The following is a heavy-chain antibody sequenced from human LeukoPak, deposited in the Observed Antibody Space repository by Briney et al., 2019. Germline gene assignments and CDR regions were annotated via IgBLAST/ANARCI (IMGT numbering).Heavy chain of an antibody. V-gene: IGHV4-4*07. D-gene: IGHD6-13*01. CDR3: ARGGYSSSWYYFDY. Sequence: PSETLSLTCTVSGGSISSYYWSWIRQPAGKGLEWIGRIYTSGSTNHNPSLKSRVTMSVDTSKNQFSLKLSSVTAADTAVYYCARGGYSSSWYYFDYWGQGTLVTVSS. CDR2: IYTSGST. J-gene: IGHJ4*02. CDR1: GGSISSYY.